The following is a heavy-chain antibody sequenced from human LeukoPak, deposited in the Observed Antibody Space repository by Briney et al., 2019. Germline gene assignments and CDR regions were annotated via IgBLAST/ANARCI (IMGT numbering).Heavy chain of an antibody. D-gene: IGHD3-10*01. CDR1: GFTFSSYA. J-gene: IGHJ6*03. V-gene: IGHV3-23*01. Sequence: GGSLRLSCAASGFTFSSYAMSWVRQAPGKGLEWVSAISGSGGTTYYADSVKGRFTISRDNSKNTLYLQMNSLRAEDTAVYYCAKAGTLRYYYYYMDVWGKGTTVTISS. CDR3: AKAGTLRYYYYYMDV. CDR2: ISGSGGTT.